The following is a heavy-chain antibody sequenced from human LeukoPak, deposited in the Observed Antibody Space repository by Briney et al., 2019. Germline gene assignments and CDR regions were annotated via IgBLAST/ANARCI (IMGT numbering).Heavy chain of an antibody. Sequence: SETLSLTCTVSGGSISSYYWSWIRQPPGKGLEWIGYIYYSGSTNYNPSLKSRVPMSVDTSKNQFSLKLSSVTAADTAVYYCARGDRVVPAAMSFDYWGQGTLVTVSS. J-gene: IGHJ4*02. CDR2: IYYSGST. D-gene: IGHD2-2*01. V-gene: IGHV4-59*12. CDR1: GGSISSYY. CDR3: ARGDRVVPAAMSFDY.